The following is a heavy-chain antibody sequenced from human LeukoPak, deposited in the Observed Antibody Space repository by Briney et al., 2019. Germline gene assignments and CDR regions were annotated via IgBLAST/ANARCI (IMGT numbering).Heavy chain of an antibody. CDR2: INPNSGGT. V-gene: IGHV1-2*02. CDR1: GFTFTAYH. J-gene: IGHJ5*02. Sequence: ASVTVSFKASGFTFTAYHIHWVRQARGQGLEWMGWINPNSGGTNYAQKFQGRVTMTRDTSISTAYIELNRLRSDDTAVYYCARGYCTGDSCSGAWFDPWGRGTLVTVFS. CDR3: ARGYCTGDSCSGAWFDP. D-gene: IGHD2-15*01.